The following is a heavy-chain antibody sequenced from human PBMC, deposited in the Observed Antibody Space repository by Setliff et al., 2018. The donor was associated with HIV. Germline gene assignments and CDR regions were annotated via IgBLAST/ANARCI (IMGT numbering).Heavy chain of an antibody. D-gene: IGHD5-12*01. J-gene: IGHJ4*02. CDR1: GFTVSSNY. Sequence: PGGSLRLSCAASGFTVSSNYMSWVRQAPGKGLEWVSVIYSGGSAYYADSVKGRFTISRDNSKNTLYLQMNSLRAEDTAVYYCASSYSGYDWEIDYWGQGTLVTVSS. CDR2: IYSGGSA. V-gene: IGHV3-53*01. CDR3: ASSYSGYDWEIDY.